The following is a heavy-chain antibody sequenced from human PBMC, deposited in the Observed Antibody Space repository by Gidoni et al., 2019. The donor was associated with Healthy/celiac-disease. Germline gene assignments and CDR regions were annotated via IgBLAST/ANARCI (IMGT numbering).Heavy chain of an antibody. D-gene: IGHD3-22*01. J-gene: IGHJ5*02. CDR3: AKTYYYDSSGYAVLDP. V-gene: IGHV3-9*01. CDR1: GFTFDDYA. CDR2: ISWNSGSI. Sequence: EVQLVESGGGLVQPGRSLRLSCAASGFTFDDYAMHWVRQAPGKGLEWVSGISWNSGSIGYADSVKGRFTISRDNAKNSLYLQMNSLRAEDTALYYCAKTYYYDSSGYAVLDPWGQGTLVTVSS.